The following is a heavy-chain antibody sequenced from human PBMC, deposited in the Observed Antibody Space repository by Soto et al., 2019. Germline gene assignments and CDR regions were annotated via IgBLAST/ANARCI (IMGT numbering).Heavy chain of an antibody. CDR2: INPNSGGT. CDR1: GYTFTGYY. D-gene: IGHD3-9*01. CDR3: ARGPPLRYFDWSKVVLGWFDP. V-gene: IGHV1-2*04. J-gene: IGHJ5*02. Sequence: ASVKVSCKASGYTFTGYYMHWVRQAPGQGLEWMGWINPNSGGTNYAQKFQGWVTMTRDTSISTAYMELSRLRSDDTAVYYCARGPPLRYFDWSKVVLGWFDPWGQGTLVTVSS.